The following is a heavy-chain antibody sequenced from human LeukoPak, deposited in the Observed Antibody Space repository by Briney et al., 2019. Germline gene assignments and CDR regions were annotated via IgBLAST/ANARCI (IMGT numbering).Heavy chain of an antibody. Sequence: GGSLRLSCAASGFTFSSYGINWVRQAPGKGLERVSGITPNGGSTYYADSVKGRFTVSRDNAKNSLYLQMNSLRVEDTAVYYCARDPRTVRIWGQGTLVTVSS. CDR2: ITPNGGST. CDR1: GFTFSSYG. V-gene: IGHV3-21*01. J-gene: IGHJ4*02. D-gene: IGHD1-1*01. CDR3: ARDPRTVRI.